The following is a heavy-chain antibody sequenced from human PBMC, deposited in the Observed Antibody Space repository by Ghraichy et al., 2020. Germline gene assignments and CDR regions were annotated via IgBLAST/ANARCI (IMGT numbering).Heavy chain of an antibody. CDR1: GYTFTSYG. D-gene: IGHD2-2*01. CDR2: ISGYNGNT. Sequence: ASVKVSCKASGYTFTSYGMNWVRQAPGQGLEWMGWISGYNGNTKYAEKFQGRVTMTTDTSTSTAYMDLRSLRSDDTAVYYCARVSVVPTANSDYWGQGTPVTVSS. V-gene: IGHV1-18*04. CDR3: ARVSVVPTANSDY. J-gene: IGHJ4*02.